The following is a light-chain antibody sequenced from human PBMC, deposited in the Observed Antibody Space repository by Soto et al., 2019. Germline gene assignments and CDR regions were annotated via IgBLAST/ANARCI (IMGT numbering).Light chain of an antibody. CDR1: QSISSY. CDR3: QQSYSTLT. J-gene: IGKJ3*01. CDR2: AAS. V-gene: IGKV1-39*01. Sequence: DIQMTQSPSSLSASVGDRVTITCRASQSISSYLNWYQQKPGQAPKLLIYAASSLHSGVPSRFSGSGSGTDFTLTISSLQPEDFATYYCQQSYSTLTFGPGTKVDIK.